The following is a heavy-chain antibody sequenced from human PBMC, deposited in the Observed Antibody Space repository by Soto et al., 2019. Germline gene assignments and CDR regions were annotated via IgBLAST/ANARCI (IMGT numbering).Heavy chain of an antibody. J-gene: IGHJ4*02. D-gene: IGHD5-18*01. V-gene: IGHV1-3*01. CDR2: INAGNGNT. Sequence: ASVKVSCKASGYTFTSYAMHWVRQAPGQRLEWMGWINAGNGNTKYSQKFQGRVTITRDTSASTAYMELSSLRSEDTAVYYCARGEWIQLWIDYWGQGTLVTVSS. CDR1: GYTFTSYA. CDR3: ARGEWIQLWIDY.